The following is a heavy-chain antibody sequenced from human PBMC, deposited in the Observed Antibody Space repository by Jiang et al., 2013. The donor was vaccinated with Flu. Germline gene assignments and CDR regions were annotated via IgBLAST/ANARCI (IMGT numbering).Heavy chain of an antibody. CDR1: GNTFSSYA. D-gene: IGHD1-26*01. CDR2: IIPSFGTA. V-gene: IGHV1-69*06. Sequence: GAEVKKPGSSVKVSCKASGNTFSSYAINWVRQAPGQGLEWMGGIIPSFGTAKYAQKFQGRVTIIADKSTSTAYMELSSLRSEDTAVYYCARDRQWELLGDAFDIWGQGTMVTVSS. CDR3: ARDRQWELLGDAFDI. J-gene: IGHJ3*02.